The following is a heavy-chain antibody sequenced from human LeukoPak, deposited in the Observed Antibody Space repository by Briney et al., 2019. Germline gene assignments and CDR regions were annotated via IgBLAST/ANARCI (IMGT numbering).Heavy chain of an antibody. J-gene: IGHJ4*02. CDR1: GYTFTSYY. CDR2: INPSGGST. D-gene: IGHD3-9*01. CDR3: ARVGLTGTETDY. Sequence: ASVKVSCKASGYTFTSYYMHWVRQAPGQGLEWMGIINPSGGSTSYAQKFQGRVTMTRDTSTSTVYMELSSLRPEDTAVYYCARVGLTGTETDYWGQGTLVTVSS. V-gene: IGHV1-46*01.